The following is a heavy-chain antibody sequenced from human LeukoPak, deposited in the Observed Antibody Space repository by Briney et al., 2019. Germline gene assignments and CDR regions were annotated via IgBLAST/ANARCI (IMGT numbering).Heavy chain of an antibody. CDR2: ISSSSSYI. Sequence: PGGSLRLSCAASGFIFDDYGMSWVRQAPGKGLEWVSSISSSSSYIYYADSVKGRFTISRDNAKNSLYLQMNSLRAEDTAVYYCARESPYDSSGYYNRGSAFDIWGQGTMVTVSS. J-gene: IGHJ3*02. D-gene: IGHD3-22*01. V-gene: IGHV3-21*01. CDR3: ARESPYDSSGYYNRGSAFDI. CDR1: GFIFDDYG.